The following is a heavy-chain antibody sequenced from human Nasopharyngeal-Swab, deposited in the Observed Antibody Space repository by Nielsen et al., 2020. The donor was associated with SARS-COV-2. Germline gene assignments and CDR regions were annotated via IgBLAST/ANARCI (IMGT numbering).Heavy chain of an antibody. V-gene: IGHV3-30*18. CDR2: ISYDGSNK. CDR1: GFTFSSYG. J-gene: IGHJ4*02. D-gene: IGHD6-13*01. CDR3: AKWDPFSGGYSSSWYPVGGFDY. Sequence: GESLKISCAASGFTFSSYGMHWVRQAPGKGLEWVAVISYDGSNKYYADSVKGRFTISRDNSKNTLYLQMNSLRAEDTAVYYRAKWDPFSGGYSSSWYPVGGFDYWGQGTLVTVSS.